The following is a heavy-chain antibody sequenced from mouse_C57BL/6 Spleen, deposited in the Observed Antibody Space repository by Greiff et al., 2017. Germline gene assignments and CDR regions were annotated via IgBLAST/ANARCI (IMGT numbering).Heavy chain of an antibody. D-gene: IGHD1-1*01. CDR2: IDPSDSET. Sequence: QVQLQQPGAELVRPGSSVKLSCKASGYTFTSYWMHWVKQRPIQGLEWIGNIDPSDSETHYNQKFKDKATLTVDKSSSTAYMQLSSLTSEDSAVYYCAREGLHYYGSSSASYAMDYWGQGTSVTVSS. CDR1: GYTFTSYW. V-gene: IGHV1-52*01. J-gene: IGHJ4*01. CDR3: AREGLHYYGSSSASYAMDY.